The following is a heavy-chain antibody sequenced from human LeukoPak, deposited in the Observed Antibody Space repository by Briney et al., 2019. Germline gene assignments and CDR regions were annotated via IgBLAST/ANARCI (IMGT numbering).Heavy chain of an antibody. Sequence: GGSLRLSCAASGFTFSSYGVLWVRQAPGKGLEWVAVISYDGTNKYYADSVKGRFTISRDNSKNTLYLQMNSLRAEDTAVYYCATRYSYGYHAFDIWGQGTMVTVSS. D-gene: IGHD5-18*01. CDR1: GFTFSSYG. V-gene: IGHV3-30*04. CDR3: ATRYSYGYHAFDI. J-gene: IGHJ3*02. CDR2: ISYDGTNK.